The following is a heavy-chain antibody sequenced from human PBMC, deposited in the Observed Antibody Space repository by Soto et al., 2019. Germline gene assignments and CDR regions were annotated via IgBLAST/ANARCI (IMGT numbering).Heavy chain of an antibody. D-gene: IGHD7-27*01. V-gene: IGHV1-69*01. J-gene: IGHJ3*01. Sequence: QGQLVQSGAEVKKPGSSLKVSCKASGGTFSSYAISWVRQAPGQGLEWMGGIIPIFGTANYAQKFQGRVTITADEATSTAYMELSSLRSEDTAVYYCARRVLLGRDRDACDRWGQGTMVTVSS. CDR3: ARRVLLGRDRDACDR. CDR1: GGTFSSYA. CDR2: IIPIFGTA.